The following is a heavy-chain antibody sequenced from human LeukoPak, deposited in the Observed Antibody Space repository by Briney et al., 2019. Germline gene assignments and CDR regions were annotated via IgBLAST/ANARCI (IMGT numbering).Heavy chain of an antibody. CDR3: ASVIVGAVFDY. CDR2: IYTGGST. CDR1: GYIYSSDY. Sequence: GGSLRLSCAASGYIYSSDYMSWVRQAPGKGLEWVSVIYTGGSTYYADSVKGRFTISRDNSKNTLYLQMNSLRAEDTAVYYCASVIVGAVFDYWGQGTLVTVSS. V-gene: IGHV3-53*01. J-gene: IGHJ4*02. D-gene: IGHD1-26*01.